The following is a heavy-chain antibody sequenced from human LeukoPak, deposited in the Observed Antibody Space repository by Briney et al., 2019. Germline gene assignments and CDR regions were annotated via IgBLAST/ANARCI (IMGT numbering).Heavy chain of an antibody. CDR1: GGSFSGYY. CDR3: ARAKIYLTDYYYYGMDV. Sequence: PSETLSLAFSVYGGSFSGYYGSWVRQPPGKGLEWIGEINHSGSTNYNPSLKSRVTISVDTSKNQLSLKLSSVTAADTAVYYCARAKIYLTDYYYYGMDVWGQGTTVTVSS. D-gene: IGHD3-16*01. V-gene: IGHV4-34*01. J-gene: IGHJ6*02. CDR2: INHSGST.